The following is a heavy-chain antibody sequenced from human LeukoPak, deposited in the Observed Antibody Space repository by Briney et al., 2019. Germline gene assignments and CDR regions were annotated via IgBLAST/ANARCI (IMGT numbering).Heavy chain of an antibody. V-gene: IGHV3-23*01. CDR2: ISGSGGST. CDR3: AKDLVVELGTCCLDY. Sequence: PGGSLRLSCAASGFTFGSSWMSWVRQAPGKGLEWVSAISGSGGSTYYADSVKGRFTISRDNSKNTLYLQMNSQRAEDTAVYYCAKDLVVELGTCCLDYWGQGTLVTVSS. J-gene: IGHJ4*02. CDR1: GFTFGSSW. D-gene: IGHD1-7*01.